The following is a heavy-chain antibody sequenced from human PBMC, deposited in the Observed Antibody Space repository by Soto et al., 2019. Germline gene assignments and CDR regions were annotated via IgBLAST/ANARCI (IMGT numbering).Heavy chain of an antibody. V-gene: IGHV1-69*01. Sequence: QVQLVQSGAEVKKPGSSVKVSCKASGGTFSSYSINWVRQAPGQGLEWMGEIIPIFGTANCAQKFQGRVTITAGESTSTAYMELSSLRSEDTAVYYCARDGGRHSGGIDYWGQGTLVTVSS. D-gene: IGHD1-26*01. CDR1: GGTFSSYS. J-gene: IGHJ4*02. CDR3: ARDGGRHSGGIDY. CDR2: IIPIFGTA.